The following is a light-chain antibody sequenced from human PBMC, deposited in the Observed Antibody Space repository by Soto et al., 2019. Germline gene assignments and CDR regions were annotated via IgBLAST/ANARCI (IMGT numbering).Light chain of an antibody. CDR2: ETT. Sequence: QSVLTQPPSVSGAPGHRITISCTGSSSNIGAPYDVHWYQQLPGTAPKLLIYETTNRPSGVPDRFSGSRSGTSASLAITGLQAEDEADYFCKSYAGSNTYVFGSGTKLTVL. CDR1: SSNIGAPYD. CDR3: KSYAGSNTYV. J-gene: IGLJ1*01. V-gene: IGLV1-40*01.